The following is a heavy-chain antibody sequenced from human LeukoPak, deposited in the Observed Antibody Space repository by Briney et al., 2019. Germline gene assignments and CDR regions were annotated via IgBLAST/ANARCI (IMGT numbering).Heavy chain of an antibody. V-gene: IGHV1-69*15. Sequence: ASVKVSCKASGGTFSSYAISWVRQAPGQGLEWMGRIFPIFATANYAQKFQGRVTITADESTSTAYMELSSLRSEDTAVYYCARESGSYEAYFDYWAREPWSPSPQ. CDR2: IFPIFATA. D-gene: IGHD1-26*01. J-gene: IGHJ4*02. CDR1: GGTFSSYA. CDR3: ARESGSYEAYFDY.